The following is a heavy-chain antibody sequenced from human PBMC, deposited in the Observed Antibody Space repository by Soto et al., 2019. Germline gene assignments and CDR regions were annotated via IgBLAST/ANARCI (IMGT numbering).Heavy chain of an antibody. J-gene: IGHJ6*02. CDR1: GFTFSDYY. CDR2: ISSSGSTI. Sequence: GGSLRLSCAASGFTFSDYYMSWIRQAPGKGLEWVSYISSSGSTIYYADSVKGRFTISRDNAKNSLYLQMNSLRAEDTTVYYCASGGAYDFWSGLHRDVWGQGTTVTVSS. CDR3: ASGGAYDFWSGLHRDV. V-gene: IGHV3-11*01. D-gene: IGHD3-3*01.